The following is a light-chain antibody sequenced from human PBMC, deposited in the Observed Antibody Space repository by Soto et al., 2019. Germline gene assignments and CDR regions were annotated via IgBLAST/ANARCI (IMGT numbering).Light chain of an antibody. V-gene: IGKV3-20*01. CDR1: QSVSSSY. Sequence: EVVLTQSPGTLSLSPGERATLSCRPSQSVSSSYFAWYQQKPGQAPRLLIYGASSRATGIPDRFSGSASGTDFTLTISRLEPEDFAVYYCQQYGRSPYTFGQGTKLEIK. CDR3: QQYGRSPYT. J-gene: IGKJ2*01. CDR2: GAS.